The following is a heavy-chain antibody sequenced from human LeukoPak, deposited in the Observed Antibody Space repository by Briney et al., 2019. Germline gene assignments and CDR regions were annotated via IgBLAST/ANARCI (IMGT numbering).Heavy chain of an antibody. V-gene: IGHV3-11*01. J-gene: IGHJ3*02. Sequence: GGSLRLSCAASGFTFSDYYMSWIRQAPGKGLEWVSYISSSGSTIYYADSVKGRFTISRDNAKNSLYLQMNSLRAEDTAVYYCARGYPIVVPAANDAFDIWGQGTMVTVSS. CDR1: GFTFSDYY. CDR2: ISSSGSTI. D-gene: IGHD2-2*01. CDR3: ARGYPIVVPAANDAFDI.